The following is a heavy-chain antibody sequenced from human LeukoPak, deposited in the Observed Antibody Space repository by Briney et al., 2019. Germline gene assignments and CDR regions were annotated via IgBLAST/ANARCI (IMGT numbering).Heavy chain of an antibody. CDR2: IKQDGSEK. Sequence: GGSLRLSWAASGFTFSSHWMTWVRQAPGKGLEWVANIKQDGSEKYYVDSVKGRFTISRDNAKNSLYLQMNSLRAEDTAVYYCARDYWFGESYFDYWGQGTLVTVSS. D-gene: IGHD3-10*01. CDR3: ARDYWFGESYFDY. CDR1: GFTFSSHW. V-gene: IGHV3-7*01. J-gene: IGHJ4*02.